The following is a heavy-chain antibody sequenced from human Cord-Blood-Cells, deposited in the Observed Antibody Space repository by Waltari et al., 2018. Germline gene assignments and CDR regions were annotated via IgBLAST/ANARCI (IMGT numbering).Heavy chain of an antibody. J-gene: IGHJ4*02. CDR2: FSCDGGST. CDR3: AKSSPRYCSSTSCYFDY. CDR1: GFTFDDYA. D-gene: IGHD2-2*01. Sequence: EVQLVESGGVVVQPGGSLRLSCAASGFTFDDYAMHWVRPAPGKGLEWVSLFSCDGGSTYSADSVKGRFTISRDNSKNSLYLQLNSLRAEDTALYYCAKSSPRYCSSTSCYFDYWGQGTLVTVSS. V-gene: IGHV3-43D*03.